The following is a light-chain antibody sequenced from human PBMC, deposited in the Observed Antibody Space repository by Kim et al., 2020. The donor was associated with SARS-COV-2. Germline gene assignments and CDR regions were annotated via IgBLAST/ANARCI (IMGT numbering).Light chain of an antibody. Sequence: AIQMTQSPSSLSASVGDRITITCRASQGIRNDLGCYQHKPGKAPKLLIFAASSLHSGVPSRFSGSGSGPDFTLTISSLQPEDFATYYFLQDYSYPLSFGGGTKVDIK. CDR3: LQDYSYPLS. V-gene: IGKV1-6*01. CDR1: QGIRND. CDR2: AAS. J-gene: IGKJ4*01.